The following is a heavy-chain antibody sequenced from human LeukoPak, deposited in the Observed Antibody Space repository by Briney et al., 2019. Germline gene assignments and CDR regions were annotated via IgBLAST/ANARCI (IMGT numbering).Heavy chain of an antibody. CDR3: ARDPSLNYDFWSGYYDGEGWFDP. J-gene: IGHJ5*02. CDR1: GGSISSYY. CDR2: IYTSGST. Sequence: SETLSLTCTVSGGSISSYYWSWIRQPAGKGLEWIGRIYTSGSTNYNPSLKSRVTMSVDTSKNQFSLKLSSVTAADTAVYYCARDPSLNYDFWSGYYDGEGWFDPWGQGTLVTVSS. V-gene: IGHV4-4*07. D-gene: IGHD3-3*01.